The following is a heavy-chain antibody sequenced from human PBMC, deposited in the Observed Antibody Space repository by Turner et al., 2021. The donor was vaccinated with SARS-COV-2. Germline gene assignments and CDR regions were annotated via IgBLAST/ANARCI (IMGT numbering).Heavy chain of an antibody. J-gene: IGHJ3*02. V-gene: IGHV3-53*01. Sequence: EVQLVESGGGLIQPGGSLRLSCAASGFPVSSNYMTWGRQAPGKGLEWVAVINSGGSTYYADSVKGRFTISRDNSKNTLYLQMNSLRAEDTAVYYCARGHSSGWHQSGAFDILGQGTMVTVSS. CDR1: GFPVSSNY. D-gene: IGHD6-19*01. CDR2: INSGGST. CDR3: ARGHSSGWHQSGAFDI.